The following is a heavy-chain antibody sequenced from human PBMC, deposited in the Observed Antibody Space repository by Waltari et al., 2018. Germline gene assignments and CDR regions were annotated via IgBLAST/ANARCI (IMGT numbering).Heavy chain of an antibody. CDR3: ARGVELTYYYDSSGYYDY. J-gene: IGHJ4*02. D-gene: IGHD3-22*01. Sequence: QVQLQESGPGLVKPSETLSLTCTVSGGSISSHYWSWIRQPPGKGLEWIGYIYYSGSTNYNPPLKSRVTISVDTSKNQFSLKLSSVTAADTAVYYCARGVELTYYYDSSGYYDYWGQGTLVTVSS. CDR2: IYYSGST. V-gene: IGHV4-59*11. CDR1: GGSISSHY.